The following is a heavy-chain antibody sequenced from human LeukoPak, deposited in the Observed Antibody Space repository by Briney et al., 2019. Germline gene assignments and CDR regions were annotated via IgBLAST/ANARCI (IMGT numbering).Heavy chain of an antibody. J-gene: IGHJ6*02. CDR1: GGTFSSYA. CDR2: IIPIFGTA. Sequence: SVKVSCTASGGTFSSYAISWVRQAPGQGLEWMGGIIPIFGTANYAQKLQGRVTMTTDTSTSTAYMELRSLRSDDTAVYYRARGVEYGMDVWGQGTTVTVSS. CDR3: ARGVEYGMDV. V-gene: IGHV1-69*05.